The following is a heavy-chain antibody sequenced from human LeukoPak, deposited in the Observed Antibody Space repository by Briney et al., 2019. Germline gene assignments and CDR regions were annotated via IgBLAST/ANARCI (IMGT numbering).Heavy chain of an antibody. V-gene: IGHV1-18*01. Sequence: GASVKVSCKASGYTFTSYGVSWVRQAPGQGREWMGWISAYNGNTDYAQKVQGRVTMTTDTSTSTSCMEMRSLRYDDTAVYYCARDAYSSSYYVYWGQGTLVTVSS. CDR1: GYTFTSYG. D-gene: IGHD6-13*01. CDR3: ARDAYSSSYYVY. J-gene: IGHJ4*02. CDR2: ISAYNGNT.